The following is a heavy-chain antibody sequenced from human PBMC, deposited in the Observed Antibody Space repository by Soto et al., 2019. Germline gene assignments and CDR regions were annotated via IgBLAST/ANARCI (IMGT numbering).Heavy chain of an antibody. D-gene: IGHD6-13*01. CDR2: ISYDGSNK. J-gene: IGHJ6*02. CDR1: GFTFSSYA. CDR3: AREYSSSWSHYYYYGMDV. V-gene: IGHV3-30-3*01. Sequence: SLRLSCAASGFTFSSYAMHWVRQAPGKGLEWVAVISYDGSNKYYADSVKGRFTISRDNSKNTLYLQMNSLRAVDTAVYYCAREYSSSWSHYYYYGMDVWGQGTTVTVSS.